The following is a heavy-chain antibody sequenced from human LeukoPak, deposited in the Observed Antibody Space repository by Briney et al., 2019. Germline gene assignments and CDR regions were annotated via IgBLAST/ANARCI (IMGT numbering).Heavy chain of an antibody. J-gene: IGHJ5*02. CDR2: ISGSGSSA. CDR1: GFTFSSFA. CDR3: AKVIGARPFDP. Sequence: GESLKISCTASGFTFSSFAMTWVRQAPGKGLEWVSVISGSGSSAYHADSVKGRFTISRDNSKNTVYLQVNSLRVEDTAIYYCAKVIGARPFDPWGQGTLVTVSS. D-gene: IGHD6-6*01. V-gene: IGHV3-23*01.